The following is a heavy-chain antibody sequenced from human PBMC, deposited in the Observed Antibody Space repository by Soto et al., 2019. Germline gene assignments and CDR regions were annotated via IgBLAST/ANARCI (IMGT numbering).Heavy chain of an antibody. CDR3: TTRGNYYYCYGIDA. J-gene: IGHJ6*02. V-gene: IGHV3-15*01. D-gene: IGHD3-10*01. CDR1: GFSFSHAW. CDR2: ISSRVHGATA. Sequence: VMLQESGGGSVKSGGSLRLSCAAAGFSFSHAWMTWVRQAPGKGLEWVGHISSRVHGATADYAAPVKGRFTISRDDSESTLYLEMNSLKTEDTGIYYCTTRGNYYYCYGIDAWGQGTTVTVS.